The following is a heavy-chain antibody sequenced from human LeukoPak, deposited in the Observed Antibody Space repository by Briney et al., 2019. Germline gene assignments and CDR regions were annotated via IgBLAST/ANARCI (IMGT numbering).Heavy chain of an antibody. J-gene: IGHJ3*02. V-gene: IGHV4-61*02. CDR1: GGSINSGSYH. CDR3: SRAVSGGYSDRGAFDI. CDR2: IHISGST. D-gene: IGHD1-26*01. Sequence: PSETLSLTCTVSGGSINSGSYHWSWIRQPAGKGLEWIGRIHISGSTNCNPSLKSRVTVSVNTSKNQVSLKLSSVTAADTAVYYCSRAVSGGYSDRGAFDIWGQGTMVTVS.